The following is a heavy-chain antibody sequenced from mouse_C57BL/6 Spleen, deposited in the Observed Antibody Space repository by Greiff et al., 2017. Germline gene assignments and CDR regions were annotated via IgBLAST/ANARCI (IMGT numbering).Heavy chain of an antibody. CDR1: GFTFTSYC. CDR3: ESTNYGSRAAMDY. Sequence: VQLLQPGAEFVKPGASVKLSCKASGFTFTSYCMNWVKQTPGRGLEWIGRIDPNGGGTKYNEKVKGKATLTIDKPTSTAYMQLSSLTAEDSEVDYSESTNYGSRAAMDYWGQGTSVTVSS. D-gene: IGHD1-1*01. CDR2: IDPNGGGT. J-gene: IGHJ4*01. V-gene: IGHV1-72*01.